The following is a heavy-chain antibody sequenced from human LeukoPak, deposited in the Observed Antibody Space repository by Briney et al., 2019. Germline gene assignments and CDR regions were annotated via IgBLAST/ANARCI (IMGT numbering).Heavy chain of an antibody. CDR2: INHSGST. CDR3: ARGVKQQLAAFDY. J-gene: IGHJ4*02. V-gene: IGHV4-34*01. D-gene: IGHD6-13*01. Sequence: SETLSLTCAVYGGSFSGYYWSWIRQPPGKGLEWIGEINHSGSTNYNPSLKSRVTISVDTSKNQFSLKLSSVTAADTAVYYCARGVKQQLAAFDYWGQGTLVTVSS. CDR1: GGSFSGYY.